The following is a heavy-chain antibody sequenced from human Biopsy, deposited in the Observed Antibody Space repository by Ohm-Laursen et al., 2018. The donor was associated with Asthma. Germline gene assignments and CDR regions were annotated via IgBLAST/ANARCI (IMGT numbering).Heavy chain of an antibody. D-gene: IGHD2-15*01. CDR2: INSVFGTT. CDR1: GGTFNTYV. Sequence: SSVKVSCKSLGGTFNTYVIGWVRQAPGQGLEWMGGINSVFGTTTYPQKFQDRVTITADDSTSTVYMELSSLRSEDTAVYYCARKSGSCISRSCYSLDFWGQGTLVTVSS. CDR3: ARKSGSCISRSCYSLDF. V-gene: IGHV1-69*01. J-gene: IGHJ4*02.